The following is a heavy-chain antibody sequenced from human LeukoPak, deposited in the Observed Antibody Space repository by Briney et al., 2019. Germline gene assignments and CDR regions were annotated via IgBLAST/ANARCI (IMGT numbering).Heavy chain of an antibody. CDR3: ARDRIWSGYLSDAFDI. CDR1: GFTFSNYG. CDR2: IGSDGGKI. J-gene: IGHJ3*02. D-gene: IGHD3-3*01. V-gene: IGHV3-21*01. Sequence: GGSLRLSCAASGFTFSNYGMNWVRQAPGKGLEWVSSIGSDGGKIYYADSVKGRFTISRDNAKNSLYLQMNSLRAEDTAVYYCARDRIWSGYLSDAFDIWGQGTMVTVSS.